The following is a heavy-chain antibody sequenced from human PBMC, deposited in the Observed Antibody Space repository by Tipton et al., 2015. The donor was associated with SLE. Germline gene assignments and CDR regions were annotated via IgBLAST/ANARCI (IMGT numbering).Heavy chain of an antibody. V-gene: IGHV3-9*01. D-gene: IGHD2-15*01. Sequence: SLRLSCAASVFTFNDYAMHLVRQAPGKGLAWVSGISWNGGSIGYADSVKGRITISRDNAKNNLHLQMNSLRAEDTALYYCAKDIGYCSDGSCYPRKYYYYGMDVWGLGTTVTVSS. CDR3: AKDIGYCSDGSCYPRKYYYYGMDV. CDR1: VFTFNDYA. J-gene: IGHJ6*02. CDR2: ISWNGGSI.